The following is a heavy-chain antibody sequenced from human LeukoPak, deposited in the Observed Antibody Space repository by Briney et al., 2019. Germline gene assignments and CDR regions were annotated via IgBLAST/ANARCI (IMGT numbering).Heavy chain of an antibody. CDR2: IYSGGST. J-gene: IGHJ5*02. CDR1: GFTVSSSY. D-gene: IGHD3-10*01. CDR3: AKWLWFGEYNWFDP. V-gene: IGHV3-53*01. Sequence: GGSLRLSCAASGFTVSSSYMTWVRQPPGKGLEWVSVIYSGGSTYYADSVKGRFTISRDNAKNSLYLQMNSLRAEDTAVYYCAKWLWFGEYNWFDPWGQGTLVTVSS.